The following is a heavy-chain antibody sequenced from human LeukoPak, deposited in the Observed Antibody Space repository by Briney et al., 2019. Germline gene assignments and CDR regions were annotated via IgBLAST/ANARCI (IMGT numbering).Heavy chain of an antibody. V-gene: IGHV3-74*01. Sequence: GGSLRLSCAASGNYWMHWVRQAPGQGLVWVSHINSDGSWTSYADSVKGRFTISRDNAKNTLYLQMNSLRAEDTAVYYCARDLGGRSGYWGQGTLVTVSS. CDR2: INSDGSWT. CDR1: GNYW. D-gene: IGHD1-26*01. CDR3: ARDLGGRSGY. J-gene: IGHJ4*02.